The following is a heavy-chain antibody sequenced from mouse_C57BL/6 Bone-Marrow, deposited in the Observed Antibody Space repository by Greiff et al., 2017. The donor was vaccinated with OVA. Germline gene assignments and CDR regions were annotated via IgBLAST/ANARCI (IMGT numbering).Heavy chain of an antibody. J-gene: IGHJ1*03. Sequence: QVQLQQPGAELVKPGASVKMSCKASGYTFTSYWITWVKQRPGQGLEWIGDIYPGSGSTNYNEKFKSKATLTVDTSSSTAYMQLSSLTSEDSAVYYCATHDGYYWYFDVWGTGTTVTVSS. V-gene: IGHV1-55*01. CDR3: ATHDGYYWYFDV. CDR2: IYPGSGST. D-gene: IGHD2-3*01. CDR1: GYTFTSYW.